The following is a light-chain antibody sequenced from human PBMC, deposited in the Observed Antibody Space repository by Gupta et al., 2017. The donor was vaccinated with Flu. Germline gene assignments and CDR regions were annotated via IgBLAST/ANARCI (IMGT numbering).Light chain of an antibody. J-gene: IGLJ2*01. Sequence: TISCSGTSSDVVIDNYVSWYHHHPAKAPNLMICEVTNRHCGVSPRFSGSTSGDTASLTISGLPDEDDADYYCSSYPGSSRNIVVFGGGTKLTVL. CDR3: SSYPGSSRNIVV. CDR2: EVT. V-gene: IGLV2-14*01. CDR1: SSDVVIDNY.